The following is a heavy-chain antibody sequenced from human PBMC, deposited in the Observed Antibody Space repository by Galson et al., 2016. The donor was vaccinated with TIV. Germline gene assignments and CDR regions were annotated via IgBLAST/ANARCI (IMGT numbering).Heavy chain of an antibody. CDR2: IVTGSGDT. D-gene: IGHD6-13*01. J-gene: IGHJ4*02. CDR3: AGSAIPATGKMAY. V-gene: IGHV1-58*01. Sequence: SVKVSCKASGFTFITSGVHWVRQARGQRLEWIGWIVTGSGDTNYAQSFQQRVTITRDMSTRTAYMELRSLGSEDTAVYYCAGSAIPATGKMAYWGQGTQVTVSS. CDR1: GFTFITSG.